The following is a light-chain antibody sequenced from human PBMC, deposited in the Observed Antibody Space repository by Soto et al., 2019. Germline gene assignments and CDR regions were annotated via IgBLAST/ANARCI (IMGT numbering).Light chain of an antibody. V-gene: IGKV1-5*01. CDR1: QNIGNW. CDR2: DAA. CDR3: QQSTDAPCT. Sequence: DIQMTQSPSTLSASVGDRVTITCRASQNIGNWLAWYQQKPGKTPALLIHDAASLDSGVPLRCSGSGSGTEFTLTISSLQTADSATYYCQQSTDAPCTFGQGTKVEIK. J-gene: IGKJ1*01.